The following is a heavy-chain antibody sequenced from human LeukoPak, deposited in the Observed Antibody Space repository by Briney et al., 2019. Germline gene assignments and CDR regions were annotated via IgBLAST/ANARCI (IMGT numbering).Heavy chain of an antibody. D-gene: IGHD6-13*01. CDR3: ARERAAGNPSHFDY. V-gene: IGHV4-59*01. CDR2: IYYTGST. CDR1: GGSISTYY. Sequence: SETLSLTCTVSGGSISTYYWSWIRQPPGKGLEWIGYIYYTGSTSYNPSLKSRVTISLDTSKNQFSLKMNSMTAADTAVYYCARERAAGNPSHFDYWGQGSLVTVSS. J-gene: IGHJ4*02.